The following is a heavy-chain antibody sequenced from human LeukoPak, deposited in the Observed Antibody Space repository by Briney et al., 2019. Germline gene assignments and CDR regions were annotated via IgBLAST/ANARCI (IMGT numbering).Heavy chain of an antibody. CDR3: AKAEGYEILTGLDY. V-gene: IGHV3-23*01. CDR1: GFTFSSYA. CDR2: IGASGGST. D-gene: IGHD3-9*01. Sequence: PGGSLRPSCAPSGFTFSSYAMSWVRQAPGKGLEWVSGIGASGGSTYYADSVKGRFTISRDNSKNTLYLQMNSLRTEDTAVYYCAKAEGYEILTGLDYWGQGTLVTVSS. J-gene: IGHJ4*02.